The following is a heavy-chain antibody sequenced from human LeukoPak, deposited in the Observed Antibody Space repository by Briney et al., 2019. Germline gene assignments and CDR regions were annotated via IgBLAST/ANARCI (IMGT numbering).Heavy chain of an antibody. D-gene: IGHD3-22*01. CDR2: VNWHGTT. Sequence: GGSLRLSCAACGFILQDYTMHWVRQVPGKTLEWVSLVNWHGTTYYADSLKGRFTISRDNSKNSLYLQMDSLRTEDTAFYYCAKDPTYESSGSVIDNWGLGTLVTVSS. CDR1: GFILQDYT. CDR3: AKDPTYESSGSVIDN. J-gene: IGHJ4*02. V-gene: IGHV3-43*01.